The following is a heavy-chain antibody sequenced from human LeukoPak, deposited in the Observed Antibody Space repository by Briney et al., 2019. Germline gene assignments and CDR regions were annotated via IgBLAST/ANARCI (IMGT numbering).Heavy chain of an antibody. CDR2: IYYSGST. CDR3: ARAPFWGSGSFGMDV. V-gene: IGHV4-39*07. D-gene: IGHD3-10*01. J-gene: IGHJ6*02. CDR1: GGSISSSSYY. Sequence: SETLSLTCTVSGGSISSSSYYWGWIRQPPGKGLEWIGSIYYSGSTYYNPSLKSRVTISVDTSKNQFSLKLSSVTAADTAVYYCARAPFWGSGSFGMDVWGQGTTVTVSS.